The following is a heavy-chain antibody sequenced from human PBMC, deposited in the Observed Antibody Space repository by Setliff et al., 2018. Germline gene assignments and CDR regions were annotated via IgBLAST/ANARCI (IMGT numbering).Heavy chain of an antibody. CDR2: ISDTSAFI. V-gene: IGHV3-21*01. Sequence: GSLRLSCAASGFTFSTYWMTWVRQAPGKGPEWVSSISDTSAFIYYADSVKGRFTISRDNAKKTLYLQMNSMRAYDTAVYYCARASLGKFGSAVEYFHHWGQGTLVTVSS. CDR1: GFTFSTYW. J-gene: IGHJ1*01. D-gene: IGHD2-15*01. CDR3: ARASLGKFGSAVEYFHH.